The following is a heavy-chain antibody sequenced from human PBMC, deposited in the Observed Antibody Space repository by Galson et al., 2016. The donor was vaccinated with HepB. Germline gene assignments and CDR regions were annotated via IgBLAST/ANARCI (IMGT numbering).Heavy chain of an antibody. CDR1: GGTFSSSA. CDR2: ITPMFGIT. V-gene: IGHV1-69*13. D-gene: IGHD5-12*01. CDR3: ARGPSGIVAKFDYFDY. Sequence: SVKVSCKASGGTFSSSAISWVRQAPRQGLEWMGGITPMFGITNYAQKFQGRVTITADESTATAYMELSSLRSEDTAVYYCARGPSGIVAKFDYFDYWGQGTLVTVSS. J-gene: IGHJ4*02.